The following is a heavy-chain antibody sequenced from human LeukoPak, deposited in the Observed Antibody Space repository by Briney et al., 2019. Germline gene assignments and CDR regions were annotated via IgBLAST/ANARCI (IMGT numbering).Heavy chain of an antibody. CDR1: GFTFSSYA. D-gene: IGHD3-9*01. CDR3: ARENLTNDALNYYGMDV. Sequence: GGSLRLSCAASGFTFSSYAMSWVRQAPGKGLEWVSAISGSGGSTYYADSVKGRFTISRDNSKNTLYLQMNSLRAEDTAVYYCARENLTNDALNYYGMDVWGQGTTVTVSS. V-gene: IGHV3-23*01. CDR2: ISGSGGST. J-gene: IGHJ6*02.